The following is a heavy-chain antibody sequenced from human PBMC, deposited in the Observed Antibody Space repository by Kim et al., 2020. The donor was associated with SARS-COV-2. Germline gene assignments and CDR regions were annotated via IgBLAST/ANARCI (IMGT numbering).Heavy chain of an antibody. Sequence: GGSLRLSCAASGFTFSSYEMNWVRQAPGKGLEWVSYISSSGSTIYYADYVKGLFTISRDNAKNSLYLQMNSLRAEDTAVYYCASVDTAMVTYYYYGMDVWGQGTTVTVS. CDR2: ISSSGSTI. D-gene: IGHD5-18*01. CDR1: GFTFSSYE. CDR3: ASVDTAMVTYYYYGMDV. V-gene: IGHV3-48*03. J-gene: IGHJ6*02.